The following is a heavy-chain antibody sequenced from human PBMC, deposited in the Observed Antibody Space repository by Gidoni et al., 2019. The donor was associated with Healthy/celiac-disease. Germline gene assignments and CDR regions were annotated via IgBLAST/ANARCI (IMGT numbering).Heavy chain of an antibody. CDR2: IIGSGGST. Sequence: EVQLLESGGGLVQPGGSLRLSCAASGFTFSSYAMSWVRQAPGKGLEWVSAIIGSGGSTYDADSVKGRFTISRDNSKNTLYLQMNSLRAEDTAVYYCAKTVAAAARGTIDYWGQGTLVTVSS. CDR3: AKTVAAAARGTIDY. CDR1: GFTFSSYA. D-gene: IGHD2-2*01. J-gene: IGHJ4*02. V-gene: IGHV3-23*01.